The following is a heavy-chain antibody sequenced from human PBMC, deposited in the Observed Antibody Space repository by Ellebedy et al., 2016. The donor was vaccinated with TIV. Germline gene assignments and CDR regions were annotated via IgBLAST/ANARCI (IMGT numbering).Heavy chain of an antibody. CDR2: MYHFGPT. Sequence: MPSETLSLTCTVPGASVSSANWWNWIRQSPGTGLEWIGEMYHFGPTNYNPSLRGRVTISVDKSNNQFSLKLSSVTAADTAVYYCARADVRGAKFYFDLWGQGTLVTVSS. CDR3: ARADVRGAKFYFDL. J-gene: IGHJ4*02. D-gene: IGHD3-10*01. V-gene: IGHV4-4*02. CDR1: GASVSSANW.